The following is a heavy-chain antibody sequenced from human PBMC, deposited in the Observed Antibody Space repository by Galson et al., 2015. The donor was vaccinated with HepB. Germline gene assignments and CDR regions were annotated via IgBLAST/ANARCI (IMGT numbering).Heavy chain of an antibody. CDR1: GFSLSTYGVG. CDR2: IYWDGDK. CDR3: AHTFYSGGWYDSNHFDY. Sequence: PALVKPTQTLTLTCTFSGFSLSTYGVGVGWIRQPPGKALEWLALIYWDGDKRYSPFLERRLSITIDTSKNQVVLTLTNMDPVDTATYYCAHTFYSGGWYDSNHFDYWGQGALVTVSS. D-gene: IGHD6-19*01. J-gene: IGHJ4*02. V-gene: IGHV2-5*02.